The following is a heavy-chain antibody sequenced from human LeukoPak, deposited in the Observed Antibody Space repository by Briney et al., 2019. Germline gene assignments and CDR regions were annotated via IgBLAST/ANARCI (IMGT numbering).Heavy chain of an antibody. CDR2: INHSGST. J-gene: IGHJ4*02. V-gene: IGHV4-34*01. CDR1: GGSFSGYY. D-gene: IGHD2-21*01. Sequence: SETLSLTCAVYGGSFSGYYWSWIRQPPGKGLEWVGEINHSGSTNYNPPLKSRVTISVDTSKNQFSLELSSVTAADTAVYYCARGLTGGDYYFDYWGQGTLVTVSS. CDR3: ARGLTGGDYYFDY.